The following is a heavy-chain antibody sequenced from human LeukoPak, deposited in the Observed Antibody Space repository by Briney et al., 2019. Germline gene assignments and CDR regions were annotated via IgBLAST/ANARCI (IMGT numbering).Heavy chain of an antibody. CDR1: GFTFSSYA. CDR2: ISYDGSNK. D-gene: IGHD6-19*01. V-gene: IGHV3-30*04. J-gene: IGHJ4*02. Sequence: GRSLRLSCAASGFTFSSYAMHWVRQAPGKGLEWVAVISYDGSNKYYADSVKGRFTISRDNSKNTLYLQMNSLRAEDTAVYYCARDPSSGYHDYWGQGTLVTVSS. CDR3: ARDPSSGYHDY.